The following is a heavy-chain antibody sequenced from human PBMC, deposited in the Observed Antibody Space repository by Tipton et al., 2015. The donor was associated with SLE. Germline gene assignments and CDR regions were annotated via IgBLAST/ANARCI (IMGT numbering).Heavy chain of an antibody. D-gene: IGHD3-22*01. J-gene: IGHJ4*02. Sequence: TLSLTCTVSGDSISSASYFWSWIRQPAGKGLEWIGRIYTNGNTNYNPSLKSRVTISLDTPKNQFSLRLSSVTAADTAVYYCASADESSGYYLYWGQGTLVTVSS. CDR2: IYTNGNT. V-gene: IGHV4-61*02. CDR1: GDSISSASYF. CDR3: ASADESSGYYLY.